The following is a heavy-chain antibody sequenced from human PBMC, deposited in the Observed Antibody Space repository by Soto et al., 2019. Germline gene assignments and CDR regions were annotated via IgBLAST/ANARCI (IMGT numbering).Heavy chain of an antibody. V-gene: IGHV1-69*13. CDR2: IIPNSGNA. CDR1: GYTFTSYG. CDR3: ARSQGSSTSLEIYYYYYYGMDV. Sequence: ASVKVSCKASGYTFTSYGISWVRQAPGQGLEWMGGIIPNSGNANYAQKFQGRVTITADESTSTAYMELSSLRSEDTAVYYCARSQGSSTSLEIYYYYYYGMDVWGQGTTVTVSS. J-gene: IGHJ6*02. D-gene: IGHD2-2*01.